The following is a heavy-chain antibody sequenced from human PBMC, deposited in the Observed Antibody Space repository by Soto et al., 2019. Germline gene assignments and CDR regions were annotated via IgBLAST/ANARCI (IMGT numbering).Heavy chain of an antibody. CDR3: AKGCSSTSCYYAEYFQH. Sequence: EVQLLESGGGLVQPGGSLRLSCAASGFTFSSYAMSWVRQAPGKGLEWVSAISGSCGSTYYADSVKGRFTISRDNSKNTLYLQMNSLRAEDTAVYYCAKGCSSTSCYYAEYFQHWGQGTLVTVSS. CDR1: GFTFSSYA. D-gene: IGHD2-2*01. V-gene: IGHV3-23*01. J-gene: IGHJ1*01. CDR2: ISGSCGST.